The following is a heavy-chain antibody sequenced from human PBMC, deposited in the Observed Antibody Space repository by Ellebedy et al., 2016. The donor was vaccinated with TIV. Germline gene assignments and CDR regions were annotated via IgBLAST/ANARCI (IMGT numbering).Heavy chain of an antibody. J-gene: IGHJ4*02. CDR3: ARDLEHYYDSSGYYEGDY. D-gene: IGHD3-22*01. V-gene: IGHV3-33*08. Sequence: GESLKISCAASGFTLSSYGMHWVRQAPGKGLEWVAVIWYDGSNKYYADSVKGRFTISRDNSKNTLYLQMNSLRAEDTAVYYCARDLEHYYDSSGYYEGDYWGQGTLVTVPS. CDR1: GFTLSSYG. CDR2: IWYDGSNK.